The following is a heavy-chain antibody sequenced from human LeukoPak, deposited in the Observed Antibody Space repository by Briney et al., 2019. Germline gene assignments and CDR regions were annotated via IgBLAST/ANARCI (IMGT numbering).Heavy chain of an antibody. CDR2: IYYSGST. V-gene: IGHV4-39*01. J-gene: IGHJ4*02. D-gene: IGHD5-18*01. CDR1: GGSISSSSYY. CDR3: ARVDSAYYFDY. Sequence: SETLSLTCTVSGGSISSSSYYWGWIRQPPGKGLEWIGSIYYSGSTHYNPSLKSRVTISVDTSKNQFSLKLSSVTAADTAVYYCARVDSAYYFDYWGQGTLVTVSS.